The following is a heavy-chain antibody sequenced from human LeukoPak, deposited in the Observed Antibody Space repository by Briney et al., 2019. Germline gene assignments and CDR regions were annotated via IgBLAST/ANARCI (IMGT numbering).Heavy chain of an antibody. J-gene: IGHJ4*02. V-gene: IGHV3-53*01. D-gene: IGHD3-3*01. Sequence: GGSLRLSCAASGFSVSSTYMTWVRQAPGKGLEWLSIIYSGGIAYYADSAKGRFTISRDTSKNNIYLQMTNLRAEDTAVYFCAREVREFWSGYWEWGQGTLVTVS. CDR2: IYSGGIA. CDR1: GFSVSSTY. CDR3: AREVREFWSGYWE.